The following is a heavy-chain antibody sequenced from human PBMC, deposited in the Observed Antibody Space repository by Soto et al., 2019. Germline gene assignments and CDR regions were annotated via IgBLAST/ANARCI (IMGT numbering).Heavy chain of an antibody. Sequence: GASVQVSFKASGFTFTSSAVQWVRQARGQRLEWIGWIVVGSGNTNYAQKFQERVTITRDMSTSTAYMELSSLRSEDTAVYYCAATPYSSSWYDNFDYWGQGTLVTVSS. CDR2: IVVGSGNT. CDR1: GFTFTSSA. D-gene: IGHD6-13*01. CDR3: AATPYSSSWYDNFDY. J-gene: IGHJ4*02. V-gene: IGHV1-58*01.